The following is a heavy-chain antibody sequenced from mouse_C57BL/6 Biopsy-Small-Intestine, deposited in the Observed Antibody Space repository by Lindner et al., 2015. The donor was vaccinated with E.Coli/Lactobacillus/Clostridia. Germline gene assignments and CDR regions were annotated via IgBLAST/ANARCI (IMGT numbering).Heavy chain of an antibody. J-gene: IGHJ4*01. V-gene: IGHV1-74*01. Sequence: SVKVSCKASGGTFSSYIISWVRQAPGQGLEWMGRIIPAVDKAIYAQKFQGRVTITADKSTSTTYMEVNNLRSDDTAVYYCAKDLSRFLEPDSWGQGTLVTVSS. CDR3: AKDLSRFLEPDS. CDR2: IIPAVDKA. CDR1: GGTFSSYI.